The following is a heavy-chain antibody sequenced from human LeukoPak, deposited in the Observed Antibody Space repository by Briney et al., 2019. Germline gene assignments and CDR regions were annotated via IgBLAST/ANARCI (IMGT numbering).Heavy chain of an antibody. Sequence: ASVKVSCKASGGTFSSYAISWVRQAPGQGLEWMGGIIPIFGTANYAQKSQGRVTITADESTSTAYMELSSLRSEDTAVYYCAREAPSDCSSTSCYDPYYYYGMDVWGQGTTVTVSS. CDR3: AREAPSDCSSTSCYDPYYYYGMDV. CDR1: GGTFSSYA. D-gene: IGHD2-2*01. J-gene: IGHJ6*02. V-gene: IGHV1-69*13. CDR2: IIPIFGTA.